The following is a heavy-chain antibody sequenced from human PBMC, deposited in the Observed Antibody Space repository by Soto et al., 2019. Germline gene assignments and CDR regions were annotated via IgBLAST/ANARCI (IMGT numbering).Heavy chain of an antibody. J-gene: IGHJ5*02. CDR3: AGLNCTNGICYTFNGFDP. Sequence: VQLVQSGAEVKKPGSSVKVSCKASGGTLSSYTISWVRQAPGQGLEWMGRIIPILGMANYAQKFQGRVTITADKSTSTAYMELTSLRSEDTAVYFCAGLNCTNGICYTFNGFDPWGQGTLVTVSS. CDR2: IIPILGMA. D-gene: IGHD2-8*01. CDR1: GGTLSSYT. V-gene: IGHV1-69*02.